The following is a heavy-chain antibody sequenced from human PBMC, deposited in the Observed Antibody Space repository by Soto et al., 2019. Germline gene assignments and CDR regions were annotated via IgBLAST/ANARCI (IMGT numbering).Heavy chain of an antibody. Sequence: ASVKVSCKVSGYTLTELSMHWVRQAPGKGLEWMGGFDPEDGETIYAQKFQGRVTMTEDTSTDTAYMELSSLRSEDTAVYYCATTRGRVDDFWSGYRRAAFDIWGQGTMVTVSS. D-gene: IGHD3-3*01. V-gene: IGHV1-24*01. CDR1: GYTLTELS. CDR2: FDPEDGET. CDR3: ATTRGRVDDFWSGYRRAAFDI. J-gene: IGHJ3*02.